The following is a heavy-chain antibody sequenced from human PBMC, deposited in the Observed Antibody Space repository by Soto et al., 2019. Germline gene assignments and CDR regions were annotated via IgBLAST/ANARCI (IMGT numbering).Heavy chain of an antibody. V-gene: IGHV3-7*01. CDR3: VKDNRGSY. J-gene: IGHJ4*02. D-gene: IGHD3-10*01. Sequence: GGSLRLSCAASGFTFSTCWMMWVRQAPGKGLEWVANINQDGSERYYVDSVKGRFTISRDDAKNSLYLQMNSLRAEDTAVYYCVKDNRGSYWGQGTLVTVSS. CDR1: GFTFSTCW. CDR2: INQDGSER.